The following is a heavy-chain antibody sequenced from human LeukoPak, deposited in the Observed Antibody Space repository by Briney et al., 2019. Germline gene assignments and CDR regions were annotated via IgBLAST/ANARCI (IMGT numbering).Heavy chain of an antibody. CDR1: GYSISNNFY. CDR3: ARDLGGWYSSEWNWFDP. Sequence: SETLSLTCTVSGYSISNNFYWAWIRQSPGKGLEWIVSINHSWSTYYNPSLKSRVTISVDTSKNQFSLKLTSVTAADTAVYYCARDLGGWYSSEWNWFDPWGQGTLVTVSS. V-gene: IGHV4-38-2*02. J-gene: IGHJ5*02. D-gene: IGHD6-19*01. CDR2: INHSWST.